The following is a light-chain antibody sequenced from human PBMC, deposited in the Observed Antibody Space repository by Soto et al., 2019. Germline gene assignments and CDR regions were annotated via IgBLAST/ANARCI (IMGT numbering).Light chain of an antibody. J-gene: IGKJ5*01. Sequence: EIVLTQSPATLSLSPGERATLSCRASQSVSSSSLAWYQQRPGQAPSLLIYGASSRATGIPDRFSGSGSGTEFTLTVDRLEPEDFAVYYCHQYGSSPQTFGRGTRLEI. V-gene: IGKV3-20*01. CDR2: GAS. CDR1: QSVSSSS. CDR3: HQYGSSPQT.